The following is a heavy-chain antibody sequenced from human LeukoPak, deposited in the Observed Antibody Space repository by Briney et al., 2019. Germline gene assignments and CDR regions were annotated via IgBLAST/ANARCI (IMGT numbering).Heavy chain of an antibody. D-gene: IGHD3-9*01. CDR1: RYTFTSYV. Sequence: GGSVTVSCKASRYTFTSYVINWVRQAPGQGLEWMGWINPNSGNTGYAQKFQGRVTMTRNTSISTAYMDLSSLRSEDTAVYYCARTYYDILTGYYYFDYWGQGTLVTVSS. CDR3: ARTYYDILTGYYYFDY. V-gene: IGHV1-8*01. CDR2: INPNSGNT. J-gene: IGHJ4*02.